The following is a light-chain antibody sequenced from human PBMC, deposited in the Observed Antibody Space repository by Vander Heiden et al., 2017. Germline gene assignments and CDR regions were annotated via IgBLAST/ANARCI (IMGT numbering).Light chain of an antibody. Sequence: DIQLTQSPSSLSASVGDRVTITCRASQSISSYLNWYQQKPGKAPKLLIYAASSLQSGVPSRFSGSGSGTDFTLTISSLQPEDFATYYCQRSSGTPLTFGGGTKVEIK. CDR1: QSISSY. CDR2: AAS. CDR3: QRSSGTPLT. J-gene: IGKJ4*01. V-gene: IGKV1-39*01.